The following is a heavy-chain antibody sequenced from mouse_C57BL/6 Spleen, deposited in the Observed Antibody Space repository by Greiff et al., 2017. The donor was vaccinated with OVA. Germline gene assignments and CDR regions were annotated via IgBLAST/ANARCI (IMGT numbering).Heavy chain of an antibody. D-gene: IGHD2-2*01. V-gene: IGHV1-59*01. CDR2: IDPSDSYT. Sequence: QVQLQQPGAELVRPGTSVKLSCKASGYTFTSYWMHWVKQRPGQGLEWIGVIDPSDSYTNYNQKFKGKATLTVDTSSSTAYMQLSSLTSEDSAVYYCARMVTGEAYWGQGTLVTVSA. J-gene: IGHJ3*01. CDR1: GYTFTSYW. CDR3: ARMVTGEAY.